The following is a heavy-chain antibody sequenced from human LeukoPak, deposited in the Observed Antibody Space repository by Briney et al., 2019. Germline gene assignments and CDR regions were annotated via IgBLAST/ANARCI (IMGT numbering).Heavy chain of an antibody. D-gene: IGHD3-22*01. CDR1: GYTFTGYY. CDR2: IIPIFGTA. Sequence: SVKVSCKASGYTFTGYYMHWVRQAPGQGLEWMGGIIPIFGTANYAQKFQGRVTITADKSTSTAYMELSSLRSEDTAVYYCARDRLCDSSGYHCAFDIWGQGTMVTVSS. CDR3: ARDRLCDSSGYHCAFDI. J-gene: IGHJ3*02. V-gene: IGHV1-69*06.